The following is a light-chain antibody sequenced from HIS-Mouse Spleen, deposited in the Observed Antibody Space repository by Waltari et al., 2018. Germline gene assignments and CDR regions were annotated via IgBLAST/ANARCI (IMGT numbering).Light chain of an antibody. V-gene: IGKV1-9*01. CDR2: AAS. CDR3: QQLNSYPPT. J-gene: IGKJ1*01. Sequence: DIQLTQSPSFLSASVGDRVTITCRASQGISSYLAWYQQKPGKAPKLLIYAASTLQSGVPSRFSSSGSGTEFTLTISSLQPEDFATYYCQQLNSYPPTFGQWTKVEIK. CDR1: QGISSY.